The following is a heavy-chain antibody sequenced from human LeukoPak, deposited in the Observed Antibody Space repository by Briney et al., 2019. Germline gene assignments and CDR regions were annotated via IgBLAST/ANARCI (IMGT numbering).Heavy chain of an antibody. CDR2: IIPILGTA. Sequence: GASVKVSCKASGGTFSSYAISWVRQAPGQGLEWMGGIIPILGTANYAQKFQGRVTITADESTSTAYMELSSLRSEDTAVYYCARAEPRGGYCGGSCYSSWVYWGQGTLVTVSS. J-gene: IGHJ4*02. CDR1: GGTFSSYA. CDR3: ARAEPRGGYCGGSCYSSWVY. V-gene: IGHV1-69*13. D-gene: IGHD2-15*01.